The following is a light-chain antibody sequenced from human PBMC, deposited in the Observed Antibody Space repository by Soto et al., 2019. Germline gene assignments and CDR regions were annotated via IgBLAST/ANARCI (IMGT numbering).Light chain of an antibody. CDR3: LQGSHWPYT. J-gene: IGKJ2*01. V-gene: IGKV2-30*01. CDR1: QSLLYSDGNTY. CDR2: KVS. Sequence: VVLTQSPLSLPVTLGQPASISCRSSQSLLYSDGNTYLTWFQQRPGQSPRRLIYKVSNRDSGVPDRFSGSGSVTDFTLKSSRVESEDVGVYYCLQGSHWPYTFGQGTKLEIK.